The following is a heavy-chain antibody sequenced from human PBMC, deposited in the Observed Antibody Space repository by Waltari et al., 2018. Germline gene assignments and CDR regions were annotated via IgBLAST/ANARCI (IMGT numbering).Heavy chain of an antibody. V-gene: IGHV3-23*01. Sequence: EVQLLESGGGLVQPGGSLRLSCAASGFTFSSYAMSWVRQAPGQGVGGVSASRGRGGSTYYADCVKGRFTISRDNSKNTRYLQMNSLRAEDTAVYYCAKDRRESRGDYWGQGTLVTVSS. CDR1: GFTFSSYA. J-gene: IGHJ4*02. CDR3: AKDRRESRGDY. CDR2: SRGRGGST. D-gene: IGHD3-10*01.